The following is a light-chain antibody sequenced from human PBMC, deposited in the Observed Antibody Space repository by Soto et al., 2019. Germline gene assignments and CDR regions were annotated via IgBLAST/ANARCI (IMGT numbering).Light chain of an antibody. Sequence: QPVLTQPPSASATPGQRVTISCSGSTSNIGSNTVNWFRHLPGTAPKLLIFRDSQRPSGVPDRFSGSKSATSASLAISGLQSEDEADYYCAAWDDSLNGVVFGGGTKLTVL. CDR1: TSNIGSNT. J-gene: IGLJ3*02. CDR3: AAWDDSLNGVV. V-gene: IGLV1-44*01. CDR2: RDS.